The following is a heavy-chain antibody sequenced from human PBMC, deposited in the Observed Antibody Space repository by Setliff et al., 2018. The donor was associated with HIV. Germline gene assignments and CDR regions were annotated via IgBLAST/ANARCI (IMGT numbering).Heavy chain of an antibody. CDR2: INHSGKT. Sequence: PSETLSLTCAVYGGSFSGFYWSWIRQAPGKGLEWIGEINHSGKTNYNPSLKSRITLSVDTSENQFALKLASVTAADTAVYYCAREQYHFVVDYYYYYGMDVWGQGNTVTVSS. V-gene: IGHV4-34*01. J-gene: IGHJ6*02. CDR3: AREQYHFVVDYYYYYGMDV. CDR1: GGSFSGFY. D-gene: IGHD2-15*01.